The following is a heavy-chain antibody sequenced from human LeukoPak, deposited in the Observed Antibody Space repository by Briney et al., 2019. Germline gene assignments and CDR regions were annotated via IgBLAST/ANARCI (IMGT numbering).Heavy chain of an antibody. CDR3: ARMTTVTTAPFDY. Sequence: GESLKISCKGSGYSFTSYWIAWVRQMPGKGLEWMGIIYPGDSDTRYSPSFQGQVTISADKSISTAYLQWSSLKASDTAMYYCARMTTVTTAPFDYWGQGTLVTVSS. V-gene: IGHV5-51*01. CDR1: GYSFTSYW. D-gene: IGHD4-17*01. CDR2: IYPGDSDT. J-gene: IGHJ4*02.